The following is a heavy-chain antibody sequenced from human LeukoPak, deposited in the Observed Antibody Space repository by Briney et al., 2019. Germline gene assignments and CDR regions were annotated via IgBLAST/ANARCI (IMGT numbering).Heavy chain of an antibody. D-gene: IGHD3-16*01. CDR3: ARDGMITFGGDQYYFDY. CDR2: ISAYNGNT. CDR1: GYTFTGYH. Sequence: ASVKVSCKASGYTFTGYHIHWVRQAPGQGLEWMGWISAYNGNTNYAQKLQGRVTMTTDTSTSTAYMELRSLRSDDTAVYYCARDGMITFGGDQYYFDYWGQGTLVTVSS. V-gene: IGHV1-18*04. J-gene: IGHJ4*02.